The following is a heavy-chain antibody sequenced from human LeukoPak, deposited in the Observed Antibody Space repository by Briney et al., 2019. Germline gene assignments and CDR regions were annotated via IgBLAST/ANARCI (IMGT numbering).Heavy chain of an antibody. Sequence: QPGRSLRLSCAASGITFSNYAMHWVRQAPGKGLEWVAVISYDGNNKYHADSAKGRFAISRDNSKNTLYLQMNSLRTEDTAVYSCARGGDYGSGSFRWRHFDYWGQGTLVTVSS. V-gene: IGHV3-30*09. CDR3: ARGGDYGSGSFRWRHFDY. CDR1: GITFSNYA. CDR2: ISYDGNNK. J-gene: IGHJ4*02. D-gene: IGHD3-10*01.